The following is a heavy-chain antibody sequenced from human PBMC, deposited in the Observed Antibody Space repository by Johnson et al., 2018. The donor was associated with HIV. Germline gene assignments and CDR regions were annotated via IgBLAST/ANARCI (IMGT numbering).Heavy chain of an antibody. Sequence: VQLVESGGGLVKPGGSLRLSCAASGFTLTNARMKWVRQAPGKGLEWVSVIYSGGSTYYADSVKGRFTISRDNSKNTLYLQMNSLRAEDTAVYYCAKRFPGGYGDYGAFDIWGQGTMVTVSS. CDR3: AKRFPGGYGDYGAFDI. CDR2: IYSGGST. D-gene: IGHD4-17*01. CDR1: GFTLTNAR. V-gene: IGHV3-66*01. J-gene: IGHJ3*02.